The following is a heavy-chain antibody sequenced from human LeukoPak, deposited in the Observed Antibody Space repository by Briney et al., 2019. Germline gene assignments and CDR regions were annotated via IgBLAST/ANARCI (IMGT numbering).Heavy chain of an antibody. V-gene: IGHV3-23*01. CDR2: ISGSGGST. D-gene: IGHD3-22*01. J-gene: IGHJ4*02. Sequence: PGGSLRLSCAASGFTFSSYAMSWVRQAPGKGLEWVSAISGSGGSTYYADFVKGRFTISRDNSKNTLYLQMNSLRAEDTAVYYCAKSVQEFNYYDSSGWDYWGQGTLVTVSS. CDR1: GFTFSSYA. CDR3: AKSVQEFNYYDSSGWDY.